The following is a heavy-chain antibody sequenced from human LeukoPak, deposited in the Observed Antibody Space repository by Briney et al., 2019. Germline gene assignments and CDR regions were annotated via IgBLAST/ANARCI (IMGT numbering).Heavy chain of an antibody. Sequence: PGGSLRLSCAASGFTVSSNYMSWVRQAPGKGLEWVSVIYSGGSTYYADSVKGRFTISRDNSKNTLYLQMNSLRAEDTAVYYCAREEVAVAGPFDYWGQGTLVTVSS. D-gene: IGHD6-19*01. V-gene: IGHV3-53*01. CDR3: AREEVAVAGPFDY. J-gene: IGHJ4*02. CDR1: GFTVSSNY. CDR2: IYSGGST.